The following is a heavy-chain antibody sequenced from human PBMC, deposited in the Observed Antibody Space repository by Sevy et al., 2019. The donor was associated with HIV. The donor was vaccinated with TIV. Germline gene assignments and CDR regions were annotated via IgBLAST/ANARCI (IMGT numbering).Heavy chain of an antibody. Sequence: GGSLRLSCAASGFTFSSYSMNWVRQAPEKGLEWISYVSSAGSSIYYADSVKGRFTISRDNAMNSMYLTMNSLRAEDTAVYYCAREDHTSTWNWFDPWGRGTLVTVSS. CDR3: AREDHTSTWNWFDP. J-gene: IGHJ5*02. CDR1: GFTFSSYS. CDR2: VSSAGSSI. D-gene: IGHD6-13*01. V-gene: IGHV3-48*01.